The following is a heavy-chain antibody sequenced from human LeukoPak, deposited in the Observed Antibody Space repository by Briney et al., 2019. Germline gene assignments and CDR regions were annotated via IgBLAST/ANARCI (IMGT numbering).Heavy chain of an antibody. CDR1: GFTFSSYG. CDR3: AKILPDTVTADY. V-gene: IGHV3-30*18. Sequence: GGSLRLSCAASGFTFSSYGMYWVRQAPAKGLEWVAVISYDGRNKYYAESVKGRFTISRDNSKNTLYLQMNSLRAEDTAVYYCAKILPDTVTADYWGQGTLVTVSS. J-gene: IGHJ4*02. CDR2: ISYDGRNK. D-gene: IGHD4-11*01.